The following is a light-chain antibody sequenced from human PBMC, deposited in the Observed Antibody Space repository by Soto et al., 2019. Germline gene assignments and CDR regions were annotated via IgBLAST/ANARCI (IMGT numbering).Light chain of an antibody. CDR2: GAS. Sequence: EIVLTQSPGTLSLSPGERATLSCRAIQSVSNNNLNWYQQKAGQAPRLLIYGASIRATGIPDRFSGSGSGADFTLTISRLEPEDFALYFCQQYGSSAPITFGQGTRLEI. CDR1: QSVSNNN. J-gene: IGKJ5*01. V-gene: IGKV3-20*01. CDR3: QQYGSSAPIT.